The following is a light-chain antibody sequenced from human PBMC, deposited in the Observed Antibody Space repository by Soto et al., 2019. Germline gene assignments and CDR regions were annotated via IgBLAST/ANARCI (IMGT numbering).Light chain of an antibody. J-gene: IGKJ1*01. CDR3: QQSYSSPPT. V-gene: IGKV1-39*01. CDR1: QSISNH. CDR2: AAS. Sequence: DIQMTHSPSSLSASVGDRVTITCRASQSISNHLNWYQQKPGKAPKLLIFAASSLQSGVPSRFSGSRSGPDFTLTISSLQPEDFATYYCQQSYSSPPTFGQGTKVDNK.